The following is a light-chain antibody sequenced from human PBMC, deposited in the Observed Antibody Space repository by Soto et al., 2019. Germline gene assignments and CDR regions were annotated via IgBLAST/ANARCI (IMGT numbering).Light chain of an antibody. Sequence: QAVVTPEPPRTVSPGGTVTLTCASSTGAVTSGHYPNWFQQKPGQAPRALIYSTNNKHSWTPARFSGPLLGGKAALTLSAVQPEDEAVYFCLLYYAVAYVFGTGTKVTVL. CDR2: STN. J-gene: IGLJ1*01. V-gene: IGLV7-43*01. CDR1: TGAVTSGHY. CDR3: LLYYAVAYV.